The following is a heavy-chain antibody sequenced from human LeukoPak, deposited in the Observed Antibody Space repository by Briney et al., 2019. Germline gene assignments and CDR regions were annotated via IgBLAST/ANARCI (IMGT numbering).Heavy chain of an antibody. D-gene: IGHD3-10*01. CDR2: IISDGSSR. Sequence: GGSLRLSCAASGFTFSSYWMHWDRQAPGKGLVWVSRIISDGSSRSYADSVKGRFTIFRDSAENTLYLQMDSLRAEDTAVYYCARGSGSYQGDWGQGTLVTVSS. V-gene: IGHV3-74*01. CDR3: ARGSGSYQGD. CDR1: GFTFSSYW. J-gene: IGHJ4*02.